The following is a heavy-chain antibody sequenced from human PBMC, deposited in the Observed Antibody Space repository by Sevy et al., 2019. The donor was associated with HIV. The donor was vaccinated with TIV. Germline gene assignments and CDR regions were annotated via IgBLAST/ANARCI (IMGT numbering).Heavy chain of an antibody. CDR1: GGSVSSGSYY. J-gene: IGHJ4*02. D-gene: IGHD3-9*01. CDR3: ARDHLYYDILTGYTRTFDY. Sequence: SETLSLTCTVSGGSVSSGSYYWSWIRQPPGKGLEWIGYIYCSGSTNYNPSLKSRVTISVDTSKNQFSLKLSSVTAADTAVYYCARDHLYYDILTGYTRTFDYWGQGTLVTVSS. V-gene: IGHV4-61*01. CDR2: IYCSGST.